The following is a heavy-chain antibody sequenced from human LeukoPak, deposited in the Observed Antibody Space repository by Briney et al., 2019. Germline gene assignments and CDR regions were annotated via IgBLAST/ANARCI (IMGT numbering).Heavy chain of an antibody. V-gene: IGHV3-21*01. J-gene: IGHJ4*02. D-gene: IGHD3-22*01. CDR1: GFTFSSYS. Sequence: GGSLRLSCAASGFTFSSYSMNWVRQAPGKGLEWVSSISSSSSYIYYADSVKGRFTISRDNAKNSLYLQMNILRAEDTAVYYCARVLGGSSGYYLDYWGQGTLVTVSS. CDR3: ARVLGGSSGYYLDY. CDR2: ISSSSSYI.